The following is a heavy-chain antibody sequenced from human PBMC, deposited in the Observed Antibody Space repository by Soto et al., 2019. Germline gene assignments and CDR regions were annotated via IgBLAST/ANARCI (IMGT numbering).Heavy chain of an antibody. Sequence: PLGGSLRLSCAASGFTFSSYGMHWVRQAPGKGLEWVAVISYDGSNKYYADSVKGRFTISRDNSKNTLYLQMNSLRAEDTAVYYCAKEEYYYGSGTGAFDIWGQGTMVTVSS. CDR1: GFTFSSYG. D-gene: IGHD3-10*01. J-gene: IGHJ3*02. CDR3: AKEEYYYGSGTGAFDI. V-gene: IGHV3-30*18. CDR2: ISYDGSNK.